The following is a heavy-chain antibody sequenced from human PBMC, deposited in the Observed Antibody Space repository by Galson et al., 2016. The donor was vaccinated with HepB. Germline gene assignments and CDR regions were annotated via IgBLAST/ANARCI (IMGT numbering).Heavy chain of an antibody. D-gene: IGHD6-13*01. CDR2: TYYRSKWYN. J-gene: IGHJ2*01. CDR1: GDSVSSHSVT. CDR3: ARRGSKEKGYFDL. V-gene: IGHV6-1*01. Sequence: CAISGDSVSSHSVTWNWIRQSPPRGLEWLGRTYYRSKWYNDYAVSVKSRMTINPDTSKNQFSLQLNPVTPEDTAVYYCARRGSKEKGYFDLWGRGTLVTVSS.